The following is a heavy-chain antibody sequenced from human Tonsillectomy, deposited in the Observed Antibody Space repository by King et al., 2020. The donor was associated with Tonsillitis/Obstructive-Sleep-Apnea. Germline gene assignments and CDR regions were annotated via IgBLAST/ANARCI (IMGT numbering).Heavy chain of an antibody. J-gene: IGHJ6*03. V-gene: IGHV7-4-1*02. CDR3: ARDPITRPNYYYYMDV. Sequence: VQLVQSGSELKKPGASVKVSCKASGYSFTTFSMNCVRQAPGQGLEWMGWIDTNTGNPTYAQGFTGRLVFSLDTSVSTAYLQISSLKAEDTAVYYCARDPITRPNYYYYMDVWGKGTTVTVSS. CDR1: GYSFTTFS. CDR2: IDTNTGNP.